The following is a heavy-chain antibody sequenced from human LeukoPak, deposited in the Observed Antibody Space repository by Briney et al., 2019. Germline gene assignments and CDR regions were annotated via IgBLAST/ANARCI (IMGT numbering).Heavy chain of an antibody. V-gene: IGHV4-59*01. Sequence: KASETLSLTCTVSGGSISSYYWSWIRQPPGKGLEWIGYIYYSGSTYSNPSLKSRVTLSVDTSRNQFSLKLNSVTAADTAVYFCARGNDYSNGFMWFDPWGQGTLVTVSS. D-gene: IGHD4-11*01. CDR1: GGSISSYY. CDR3: ARGNDYSNGFMWFDP. CDR2: IYYSGST. J-gene: IGHJ5*02.